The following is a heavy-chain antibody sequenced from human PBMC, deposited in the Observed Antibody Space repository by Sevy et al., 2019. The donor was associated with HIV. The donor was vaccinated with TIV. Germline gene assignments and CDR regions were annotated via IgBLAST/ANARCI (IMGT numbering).Heavy chain of an antibody. J-gene: IGHJ6*02. CDR1: GISISSHW. CDR3: ARAMGV. V-gene: IGHV3-7*01. CDR2: INQDGSEI. Sequence: GGSLRLSCVGSGISISSHWMNWVRQSPGKGLEWVANINQDGSEIYYVDSVKGRFTISRENAKNSGYLQMHSLGVEDGGVYYCARAMGVWGQGTTVTVSS.